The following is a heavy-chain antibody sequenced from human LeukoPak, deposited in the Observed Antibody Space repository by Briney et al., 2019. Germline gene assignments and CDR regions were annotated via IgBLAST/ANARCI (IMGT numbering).Heavy chain of an antibody. CDR3: ATLRAAAGPIEISGMDV. D-gene: IGHD6-13*01. V-gene: IGHV4-34*01. J-gene: IGHJ6*04. Sequence: SETLSLTCAVYGGSFSGYYWSWIRQPPGKGLEWIGEINHSGSTNYNPSLKSRVTISVDTSKNQFSLKLSSVTAADTAVYYCATLRAAAGPIEISGMDVWGKGTTVTVSS. CDR1: GGSFSGYY. CDR2: INHSGST.